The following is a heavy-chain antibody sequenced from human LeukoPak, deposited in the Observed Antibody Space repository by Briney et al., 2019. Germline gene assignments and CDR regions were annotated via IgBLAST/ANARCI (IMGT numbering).Heavy chain of an antibody. Sequence: GGSLRLSCAASGFIFSQYSMNWVRQAPGKGLEWVSHIRSSSETFYADSVKGRFTISRDNARNSLYLQMNSLRAEDTAVYYCARSILTGYIGEGFDKWGQGTLVTVSS. CDR2: IRSSSET. CDR3: ARSILTGYIGEGFDK. J-gene: IGHJ4*02. CDR1: GFIFSQYS. D-gene: IGHD3-9*01. V-gene: IGHV3-48*01.